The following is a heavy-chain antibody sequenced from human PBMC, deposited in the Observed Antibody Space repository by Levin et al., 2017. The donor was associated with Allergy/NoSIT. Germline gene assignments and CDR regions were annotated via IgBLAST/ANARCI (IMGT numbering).Heavy chain of an antibody. V-gene: IGHV3-21*01. Sequence: SCAASGFTFSTYSMNWVRQAPGKGLEWVSSISSSSVYIYYADSVKGRFTISRDNSKNSLFLQMNSLRAEDTAVYYCAGGSSTTVYYFDLWGQGTQVTASS. CDR2: ISSSSVYI. CDR3: AGGSSTTVYYFDL. CDR1: GFTFSTYS. D-gene: IGHD4-17*01. J-gene: IGHJ4*02.